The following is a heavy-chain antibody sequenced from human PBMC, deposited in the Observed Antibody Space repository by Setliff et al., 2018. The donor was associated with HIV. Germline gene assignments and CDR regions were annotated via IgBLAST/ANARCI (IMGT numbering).Heavy chain of an antibody. V-gene: IGHV7-4-1*02. CDR3: AKGAYQYYDSSAYYRGNFDY. CDR1: GYTFTSYS. J-gene: IGHJ4*02. CDR2: INTNTGNP. D-gene: IGHD3-22*01. Sequence: ASVKVSCKVSGYTFTSYSINWVRQAPGQGLEWMGWINTNTGNPTYAQDFTGRFVFSLDTSVSTAYLQISILKAEDTAVYYCAKGAYQYYDSSAYYRGNFDYWAQGTLVTVSS.